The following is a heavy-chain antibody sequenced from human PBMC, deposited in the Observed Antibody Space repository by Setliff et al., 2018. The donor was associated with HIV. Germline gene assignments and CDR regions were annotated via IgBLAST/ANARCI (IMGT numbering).Heavy chain of an antibody. V-gene: IGHV4-59*11. CDR1: GGSMRSHY. Sequence: SETLSLTCTVSGGSMRSHYWNWIRQSPGKGLEWIGYVYSSGTTNYNPSLKSRVTISVDTSKNQFYLNLSSVTAVDTAVYYCARYDYGDFDYWGQGTPVTVSS. CDR3: ARYDYGDFDY. CDR2: VYSSGTT. J-gene: IGHJ4*02. D-gene: IGHD4-17*01.